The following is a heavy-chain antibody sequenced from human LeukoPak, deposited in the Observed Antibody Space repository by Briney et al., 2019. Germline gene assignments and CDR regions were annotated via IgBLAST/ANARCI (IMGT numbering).Heavy chain of an antibody. CDR3: ARKGEVTAPTKNAFDI. CDR2: IKQDGSEK. CDR1: AFTFSSYS. J-gene: IGHJ3*02. V-gene: IGHV3-7*01. D-gene: IGHD2-21*02. Sequence: GGSLRLSCAGSAFTFSSYSMNWVRQAPGKGLEWVANIKQDGSEKYYVDSVKGRFTVPRDNAKNSLYLQMNSLRAEDTAVYFCARKGEVTAPTKNAFDIWGQGTMVTVSS.